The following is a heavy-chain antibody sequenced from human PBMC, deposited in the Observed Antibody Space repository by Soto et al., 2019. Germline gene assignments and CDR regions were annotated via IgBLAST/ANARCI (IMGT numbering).Heavy chain of an antibody. Sequence: SGPTLVNPTQTLTLTCTFSGFSLSTSGVGVGWIRQPPGRALEWLALIYWDDDKRYSPSLRSRLTITKDTSKNQVVLTMTNMDPVDTATYYCAHRRRYSSSWHAGFDYWGQGTLVTVSS. CDR1: GFSLSTSGVG. CDR3: AHRRRYSSSWHAGFDY. V-gene: IGHV2-5*02. CDR2: IYWDDDK. D-gene: IGHD6-13*01. J-gene: IGHJ4*02.